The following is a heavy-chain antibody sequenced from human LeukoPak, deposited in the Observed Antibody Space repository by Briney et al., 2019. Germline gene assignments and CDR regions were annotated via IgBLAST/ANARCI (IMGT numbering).Heavy chain of an antibody. CDR3: ARDPRIAAAGTHYYGMDV. CDR1: GFTFSSYG. Sequence: GGSLRLSCAASGFTFSSYGMHWVRQAPGKGLEWVAVIWYDGSNKYYADSVKGRFTISRDNSKNTLYLQMNSLRAEDTAVYYCARDPRIAAAGTHYYGMDVWGQGTTVTVSS. J-gene: IGHJ6*02. V-gene: IGHV3-33*01. CDR2: IWYDGSNK. D-gene: IGHD6-13*01.